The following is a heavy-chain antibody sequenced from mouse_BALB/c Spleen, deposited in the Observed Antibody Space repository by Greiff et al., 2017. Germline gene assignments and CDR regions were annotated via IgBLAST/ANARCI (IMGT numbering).Heavy chain of an antibody. V-gene: IGHV1S56*01. CDR2: IYPGDGST. CDR1: GYTFTSYY. Sequence: VQRVESGPELVKPGASVKMSCKASGYTFTSYYIHWVKQRPGQGLEWIGRIYPGDGSTKYTEMFTGPTTLAADKSSSTDYMLLSSLTSEVSAISFCARLTAATGFAYWGQGTLVTVSA. J-gene: IGHJ3*01. D-gene: IGHD1-2*01. CDR3: ARLTAATGFAY.